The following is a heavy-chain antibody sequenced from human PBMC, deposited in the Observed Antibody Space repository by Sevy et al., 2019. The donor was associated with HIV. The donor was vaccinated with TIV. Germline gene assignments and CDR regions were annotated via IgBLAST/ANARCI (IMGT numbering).Heavy chain of an antibody. Sequence: GGSLRLSCAASGFTFSDYYMSWIRQAPGKGLEWVSYISGSDGTIYYADSVKGRFTISRDNAKNSLYLQMNSLRADDRAVYYCARDHVKDGDLGDYYYYAMDVWGQGTTVTVSS. CDR1: GFTFSDYY. CDR2: ISGSDGTI. CDR3: ARDHVKDGDLGDYYYYAMDV. J-gene: IGHJ6*02. V-gene: IGHV3-11*01. D-gene: IGHD4-17*01.